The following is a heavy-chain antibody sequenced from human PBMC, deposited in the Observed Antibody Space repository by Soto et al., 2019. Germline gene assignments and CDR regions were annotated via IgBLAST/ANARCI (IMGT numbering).Heavy chain of an antibody. Sequence: EVQLVESGGGLVQPGGSLRLSCAASGFTFSTHWMHWVRQAPGKGLVWVSRINGDGSDIVYADSVKGRFTISRDNAKNTLYLQMNSLRAEDTAVYYCTRSMGGFSYADSWCQGTLGTGSS. CDR3: TRSMGGFSYADS. D-gene: IGHD2-2*01. CDR2: INGDGSDI. CDR1: GFTFSTHW. V-gene: IGHV3-74*01. J-gene: IGHJ4*02.